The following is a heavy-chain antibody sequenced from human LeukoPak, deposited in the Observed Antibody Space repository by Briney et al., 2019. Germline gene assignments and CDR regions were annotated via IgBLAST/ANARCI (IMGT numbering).Heavy chain of an antibody. J-gene: IGHJ4*02. CDR2: IRSDGTDK. CDR1: GFMFSTYG. V-gene: IGHV3-30*02. CDR3: GKHDSSSDF. Sequence: GGSLRLSCAASGFMFSTYGMHWVRQAPGKGLEWVAFIRSDGTDKSYAASVMGRFTISRDNSKNTLYLQMNTLSADDTAVYYCGKHDSSSDFWGQGTLATVSS. D-gene: IGHD3-22*01.